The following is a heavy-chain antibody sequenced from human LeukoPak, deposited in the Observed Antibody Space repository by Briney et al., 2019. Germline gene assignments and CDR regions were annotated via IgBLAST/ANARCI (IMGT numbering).Heavy chain of an antibody. V-gene: IGHV4-34*01. J-gene: IGHJ4*02. CDR2: INHSGST. CDR3: ARGYCSGGSCYYFDY. D-gene: IGHD2-15*01. Sequence: SETLSLTCAVYGGSFSGYYWSWIREPPGKGLEWIGEINHSGSTNYNPSLKSRVTISVDTSKNQFSLKLSSVTAADTAVYYCARGYCSGGSCYYFDYWGQGTLVTVSS. CDR1: GGSFSGYY.